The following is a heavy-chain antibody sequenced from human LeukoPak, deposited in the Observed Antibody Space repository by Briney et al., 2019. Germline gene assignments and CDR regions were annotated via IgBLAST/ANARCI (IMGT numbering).Heavy chain of an antibody. Sequence: GGSLRLSCAASGITVSSNYMTWVRQAPGKGLEWVSVIYSGGNTYYADSVKDRFTISRDNSKNTLYIQMNSLRAEDTAVYYCARVVVGSGSPDYWGQGTLVTVSS. CDR2: IYSGGNT. CDR3: ARVVVGSGSPDY. D-gene: IGHD3-10*01. V-gene: IGHV3-66*01. J-gene: IGHJ4*02. CDR1: GITVSSNY.